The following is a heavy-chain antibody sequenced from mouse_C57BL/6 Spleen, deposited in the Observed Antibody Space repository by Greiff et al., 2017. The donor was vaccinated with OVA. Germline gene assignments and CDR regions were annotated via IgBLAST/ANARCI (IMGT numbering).Heavy chain of an antibody. J-gene: IGHJ1*03. CDR2: IWSDGST. CDR3: ARPYYYGSSYGFDV. Sequence: QVHVKQSGPGLVAPSQSLSITCTVSGFSLTSYGVHWVRQPPGKGLEWLVVIWSDGSTTYNSALKSRLSISKDNSKSQVFLKMNSLQTDDTAMYYCARPYYYGSSYGFDVWGTGTTVTVSS. V-gene: IGHV2-6*03. D-gene: IGHD1-1*01. CDR1: GFSLTSYG.